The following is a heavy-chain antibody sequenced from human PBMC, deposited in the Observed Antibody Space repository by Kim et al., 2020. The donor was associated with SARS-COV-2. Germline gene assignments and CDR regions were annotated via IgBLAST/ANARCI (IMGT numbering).Heavy chain of an antibody. CDR2: IIPIFGTA. CDR3: ARAPPTYYYDSSGYYYGHY. J-gene: IGHJ4*02. D-gene: IGHD3-22*01. CDR1: GGTFSSYA. V-gene: IGHV1-69*01. Sequence: VKVSCKASGGTFSSYAISWVRQAPGQGLEWMGGIIPIFGTANYAQKFQGRVTITADESTSTAYMELSSLRSEDTAVYYCARAPPTYYYDSSGYYYGHYWGQGTLVTVSS.